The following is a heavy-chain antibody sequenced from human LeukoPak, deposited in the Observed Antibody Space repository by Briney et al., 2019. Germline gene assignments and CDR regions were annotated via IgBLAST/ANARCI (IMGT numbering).Heavy chain of an antibody. V-gene: IGHV3-48*04. J-gene: IGHJ4*02. CDR1: GFTFSSYS. Sequence: SGGSLRLSCTASGFTFSSYSMNWVRQAPGEGLEWISYIRSSSSTIYYADSMKGRFTISRDNAKNSLYLQMNSLRAEDTAVYYCARMNYISSGWGAPFDYWGQGTLVTVSS. D-gene: IGHD1-7*01. CDR3: ARMNYISSGWGAPFDY. CDR2: IRSSSSTI.